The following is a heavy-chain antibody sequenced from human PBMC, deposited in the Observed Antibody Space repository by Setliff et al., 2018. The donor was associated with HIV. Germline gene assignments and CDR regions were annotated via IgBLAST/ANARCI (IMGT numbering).Heavy chain of an antibody. D-gene: IGHD3-9*01. J-gene: IGHJ4*02. Sequence: SETLSLTCTVSGGSISTATFYWNWIRQPPGKALEWLGIVYYTGSTNYNPSLKSRVAMSVDTSRNQFSLKLTSVTAADTAVYYCARDQPQDYDSLTGYYTGRYFDYWGRGTLVTVSS. CDR1: GGSISTATFY. V-gene: IGHV4-39*07. CDR2: VYYTGST. CDR3: ARDQPQDYDSLTGYYTGRYFDY.